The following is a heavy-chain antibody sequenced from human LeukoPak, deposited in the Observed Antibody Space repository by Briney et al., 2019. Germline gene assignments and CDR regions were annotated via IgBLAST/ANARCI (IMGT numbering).Heavy chain of an antibody. D-gene: IGHD5-12*01. CDR2: IYYSGST. V-gene: IGHV4-39*01. CDR1: GGSLSSSSYY. CDR3: ARRGYSGYDYYFDY. J-gene: IGHJ4*02. Sequence: SETLSLTCTVSGGSLSSSSYYWGWIRQPPGKGLEWIGSIYYSGSTYYNPSLKSRVTISVDTSKNQFSLKLSSVTAADTAVYYCARRGYSGYDYYFDYWGQGTLVTVSS.